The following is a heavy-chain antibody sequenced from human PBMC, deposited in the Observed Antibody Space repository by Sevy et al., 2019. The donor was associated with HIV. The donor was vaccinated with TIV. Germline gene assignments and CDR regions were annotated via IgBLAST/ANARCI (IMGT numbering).Heavy chain of an antibody. D-gene: IGHD3-10*01. CDR1: GFTFSTYT. Sequence: GGSLRLSCAASGFTFSTYTMNWVRQAPGKGLQWVSSISSSSNYIYYADSVKGRFTISRDNAKNPLFLQMNSLRAEETAAYYCTRPYGSGSWEGFDLWGQGTMVTVSS. J-gene: IGHJ3*01. V-gene: IGHV3-21*06. CDR3: TRPYGSGSWEGFDL. CDR2: ISSSSNYI.